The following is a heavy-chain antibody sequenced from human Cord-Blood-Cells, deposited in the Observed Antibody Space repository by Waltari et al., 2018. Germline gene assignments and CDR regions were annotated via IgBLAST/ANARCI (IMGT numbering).Heavy chain of an antibody. D-gene: IGHD2-15*01. CDR2: ISWNSGSI. V-gene: IGHV3-9*01. J-gene: IGHJ5*02. Sequence: AMHWVRQAPGKGLEWVSGISWNSGSIGYADSVKGRFTISRDNAKNSLYLQMNSLRAEDTALYYCAKDKGECSGGSCYSSWFDPWGQGTLVTVSS. CDR1: A. CDR3: AKDKGECSGGSCYSSWFDP.